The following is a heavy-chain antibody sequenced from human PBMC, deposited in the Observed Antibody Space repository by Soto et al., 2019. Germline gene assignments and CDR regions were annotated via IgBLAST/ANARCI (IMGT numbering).Heavy chain of an antibody. CDR1: VGSISSGGYY. Sequence: LSLTCTVSVGSISSGGYYWIWIRQHPGKVLEWIGYIYYSGSTYYNPSLKSRVTISVETSKNQFYLKLSCVTAADTAVYYCARASVEMATIGAFDIGGQGTMV. CDR2: IYYSGST. V-gene: IGHV4-31*03. CDR3: ARASVEMATIGAFDI. J-gene: IGHJ3*02. D-gene: IGHD5-12*01.